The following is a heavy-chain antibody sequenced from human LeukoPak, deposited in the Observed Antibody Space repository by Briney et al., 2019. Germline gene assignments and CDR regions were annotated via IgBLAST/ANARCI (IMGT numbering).Heavy chain of an antibody. J-gene: IGHJ4*02. CDR1: GYTFTVYY. V-gene: IGHV1-2*06. D-gene: IGHD3-22*01. CDR3: VMTITIYYVGSGHPLRY. Sequence: ASVKVSCTAPGYTFTVYYMHWVRQAPVQGLEWRGRIDPNSGGTNYAQKCPGRVTMSRDTSISTDYIERSRLRSQATAACSGVMTITIYYVGSGHPLRYRGQGTLFSVSS. CDR2: IDPNSGGT.